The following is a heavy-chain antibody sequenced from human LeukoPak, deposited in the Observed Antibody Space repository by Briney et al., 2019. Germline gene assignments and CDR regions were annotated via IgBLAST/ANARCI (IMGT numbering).Heavy chain of an antibody. V-gene: IGHV1-46*01. CDR1: GYTFTSYY. D-gene: IGHD5-18*01. CDR3: ASGGYSYQRGIDY. Sequence: ASVKVSCKASGYTFTSYYMHWVRQAPRQGLEWMGIINPSGGTTNYAQKCQGRVTMTRDTSTCTVYMELSSLRSEDTDVYYCASGGYSYQRGIDYWGQGTLVTVSS. J-gene: IGHJ4*02. CDR2: INPSGGTT.